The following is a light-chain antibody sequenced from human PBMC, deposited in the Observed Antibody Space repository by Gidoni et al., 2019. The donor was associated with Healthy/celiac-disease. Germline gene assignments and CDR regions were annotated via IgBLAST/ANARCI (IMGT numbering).Light chain of an antibody. CDR1: QSVSSY. CDR2: DAS. V-gene: IGKV3-11*01. Sequence: EIVLTQSPATLSLSPGERATLSCRASQSVSSYLAWYQQKPGQAPRLLIYDASNRATGIPARFSGSGSGTDVTLTISSLEPEDFAVYYCQQRSNGPGDPLTFGGGTKVEIK. J-gene: IGKJ4*01. CDR3: QQRSNGPGDPLT.